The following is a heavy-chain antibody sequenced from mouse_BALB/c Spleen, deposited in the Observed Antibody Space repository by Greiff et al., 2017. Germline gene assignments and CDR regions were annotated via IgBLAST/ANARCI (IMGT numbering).Heavy chain of an antibody. J-gene: IGHJ2*01. D-gene: IGHD1-2*01. CDR3: ARGTTATYYFDY. CDR1: GFTFTDYY. Sequence: EVQRVESGGGLVQPGGSLRLSCATSGFTFTDYYMSWVRQPPGKALEWLGFIRNKANGYTTEYSASVKGRFTISRDNSQSILYLQMNTLRAEDSATYYCARGTTATYYFDYWGQGTTLTVSS. V-gene: IGHV7-3*02. CDR2: IRNKANGYTT.